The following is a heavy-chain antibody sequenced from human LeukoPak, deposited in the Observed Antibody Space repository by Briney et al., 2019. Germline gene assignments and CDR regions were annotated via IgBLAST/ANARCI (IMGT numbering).Heavy chain of an antibody. D-gene: IGHD1-26*01. V-gene: IGHV3-9*01. CDR1: GFTFDDYA. Sequence: GGSLRLSCAASGFTFDDYAMHWVRQAPGKGLEWVSGISWNSGSIGYADSVKGRFTISRDNAKNSLYLQMNSLRAEDTAVYYCAREGVGATVTDYWGQGTLVTVSS. J-gene: IGHJ4*02. CDR3: AREGVGATVTDY. CDR2: ISWNSGSI.